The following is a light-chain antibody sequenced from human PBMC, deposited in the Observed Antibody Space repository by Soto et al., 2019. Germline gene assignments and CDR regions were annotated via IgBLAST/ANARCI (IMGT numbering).Light chain of an antibody. Sequence: DIQMTQSPSSVSASVGDRVTITCRASQGISRFLAWYQQKSGKAPKFLIYAASSLQSGVLSRFSGSGSGTDFTLTINSLQPEDFATYYCQHTNSFPYTFGQGTKVEIK. CDR2: AAS. CDR1: QGISRF. J-gene: IGKJ2*01. V-gene: IGKV1-12*01. CDR3: QHTNSFPYT.